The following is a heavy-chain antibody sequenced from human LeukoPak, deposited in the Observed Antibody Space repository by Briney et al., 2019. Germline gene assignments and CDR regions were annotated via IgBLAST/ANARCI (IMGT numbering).Heavy chain of an antibody. D-gene: IGHD2-8*01. Sequence: SETLSLTCPVSGDSITSSYWSWIRQPPGKGLEWIGEIYHSGSTNYNPSLKTRVTISVDKSKNQFSLKVSSVTAADTAVYYCARNGYFCMDVWGKGTTVTVSS. CDR1: GDSITSSY. CDR3: ARNGYFCMDV. J-gene: IGHJ6*03. V-gene: IGHV4-59*12. CDR2: IYHSGST.